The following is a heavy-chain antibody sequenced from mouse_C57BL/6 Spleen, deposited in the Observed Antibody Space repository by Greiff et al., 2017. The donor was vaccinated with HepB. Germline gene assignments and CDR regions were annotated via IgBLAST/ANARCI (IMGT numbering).Heavy chain of an antibody. CDR1: GFTFSSYA. CDR3: ARGDYYGSSLFDY. CDR2: ISDGGSYT. D-gene: IGHD1-1*01. J-gene: IGHJ2*01. Sequence: EVHLVESGGGLVKPGGSLKLSCAASGFTFSSYAMSWVRQTPEKRLEWVATISDGGSYTYYPDNVKGRFTISRDNAKNNLYLQMSHLKSEDTAMYYCARGDYYGSSLFDYWGQGTTLTVSS. V-gene: IGHV5-4*01.